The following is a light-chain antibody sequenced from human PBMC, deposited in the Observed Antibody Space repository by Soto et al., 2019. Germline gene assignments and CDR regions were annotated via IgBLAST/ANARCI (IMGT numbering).Light chain of an antibody. J-gene: IGLJ2*01. V-gene: IGLV4-60*03. Sequence: QSVLTQSSSASASLGSSVKLTCTLSRGHRGYIIAWHQQQPGKAPRSLMKLEGGGDYSKGSGVPDRFTGSSSGADRYLTISNLQSEDEADYYCETWDSNTRVFGGGAKLAVL. CDR1: RGHRGYI. CDR3: ETWDSNTRV. CDR2: LEGGGDY.